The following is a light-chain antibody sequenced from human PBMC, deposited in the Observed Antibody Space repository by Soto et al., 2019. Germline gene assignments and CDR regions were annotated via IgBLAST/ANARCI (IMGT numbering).Light chain of an antibody. V-gene: IGKV1-39*01. CDR3: QQSFTTPLT. Sequence: DIQMTQSPSSLSASVGDRVTITCRASQSVGRFLNWYQQKPGKAPTVLINVASTLRSGVPSRFSGSGSGTDFNLTINSLQPEDFATYFCQQSFTTPLTFGGGTKVESK. CDR1: QSVGRF. J-gene: IGKJ4*01. CDR2: VAS.